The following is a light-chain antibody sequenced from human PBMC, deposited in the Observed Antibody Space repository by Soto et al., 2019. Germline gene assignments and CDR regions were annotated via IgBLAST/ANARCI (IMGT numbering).Light chain of an antibody. CDR1: KLGDKY. V-gene: IGLV3-1*01. CDR3: PAGDSSTVV. J-gene: IGLJ2*01. Sequence: SYELTQPPSVSVSPGQTASITCSGDKLGDKYACWYQQKPGQSPVLVIYQDSKRPSGIPERFSGYNSGNTATLTISGTQDMDEDDYYSPAGDSSTVVFGGGTKLTVL. CDR2: QDS.